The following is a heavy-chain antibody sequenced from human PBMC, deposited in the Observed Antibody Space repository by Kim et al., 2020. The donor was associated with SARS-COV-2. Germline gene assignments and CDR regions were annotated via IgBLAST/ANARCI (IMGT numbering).Heavy chain of an antibody. CDR3: ASTKEWYYYDSSAPTFDY. D-gene: IGHD3-22*01. CDR1: GGSISSGGYY. J-gene: IGHJ4*02. Sequence: SETLSLTCTVSGGSISSGGYYWSWIRQHPGKGLEWIGYIYYSGSTYYNPSLKSRVTISVDTSKNQFSLKLSSVTAADTAVYYCASTKEWYYYDSSAPTFDYWGQGTLVTVSS. V-gene: IGHV4-31*03. CDR2: IYYSGST.